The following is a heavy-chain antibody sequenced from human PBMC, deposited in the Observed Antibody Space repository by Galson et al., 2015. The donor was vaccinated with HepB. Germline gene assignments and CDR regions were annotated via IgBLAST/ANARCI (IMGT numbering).Heavy chain of an antibody. D-gene: IGHD4-17*01. V-gene: IGHV3-23*01. CDR3: AKDDGDYVFAYYYGMDV. CDR2: ISGSGGST. Sequence: SLRLSCAASGFTFSRYAMSWVRQAPGKGLEWVSAISGSGGSTYYADSVKGRFTISRDNSKNTLYLQMNSLRAEDTAVYYCAKDDGDYVFAYYYGMDVWGQGTTVTVSS. CDR1: GFTFSRYA. J-gene: IGHJ6*02.